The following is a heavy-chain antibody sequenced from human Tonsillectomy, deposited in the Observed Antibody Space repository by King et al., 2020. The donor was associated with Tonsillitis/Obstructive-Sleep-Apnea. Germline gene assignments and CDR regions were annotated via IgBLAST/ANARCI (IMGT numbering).Heavy chain of an antibody. CDR1: GFHFASYW. CDR2: IYPHDSDI. J-gene: IGHJ6*03. V-gene: IGHV5-51*01. Sequence: QLVQSGAEVKRPGESLKISCKGSGFHFASYWIAWVRQMPGKGLEWMGIIYPHDSDIKYSPSFQGQVTISADRSINTAYLQWSSLKASDTAMYYCARRSDYYYMDVWGKGTTVSVSS. D-gene: IGHD1-26*01. CDR3: ARRSDYYYMDV.